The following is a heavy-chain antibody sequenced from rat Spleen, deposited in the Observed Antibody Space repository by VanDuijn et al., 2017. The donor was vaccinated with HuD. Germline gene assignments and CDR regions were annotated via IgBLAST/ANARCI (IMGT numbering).Heavy chain of an antibody. CDR1: GFTFSHYG. D-gene: IGHD1-12*02. CDR3: ATDGYFDGIYYSVYVMDA. CDR2: LSYDGSRT. J-gene: IGHJ4*01. Sequence: EVQLVESGGDLVQPGRSLKLTCAASGFTFSHYGMAWVRQAPTKGLEWVATLSYDGSRTYYRDSVKGRFTISRDNAKSTLYLQMDSLRSEDTATYYCATDGYFDGIYYSVYVMDAWGQGASVTVSS. V-gene: IGHV5-29*01.